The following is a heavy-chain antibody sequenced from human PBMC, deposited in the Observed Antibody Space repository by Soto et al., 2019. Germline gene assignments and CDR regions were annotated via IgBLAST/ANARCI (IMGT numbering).Heavy chain of an antibody. Sequence: GGSLRLSCAASGFTFSTFAMAWVRQAPGKGLEWVSTIGGSSDNTFYADSVKGRFTISRNNSKNTIYLQMNSLRVEDTAEYYCARARLLPQAFCGGDRYFFYWGQGALVTSPQ. J-gene: IGHJ4*02. CDR1: GFTFSTFA. D-gene: IGHD2-21*01. CDR2: IGGSSDNT. V-gene: IGHV3-23*01. CDR3: ARARLLPQAFCGGDRYFFY.